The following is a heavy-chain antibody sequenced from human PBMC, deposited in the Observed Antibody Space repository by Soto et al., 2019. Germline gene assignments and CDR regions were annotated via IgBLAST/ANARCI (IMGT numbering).Heavy chain of an antibody. J-gene: IGHJ3*02. CDR1: GFTFSSYA. Sequence: GGSLRLSCAASGFTFSSYAMHWVRQAPGKGLEWVAVISYDGSNKYYEDSVKGRFTISRDNSKNTLYLQMNRQRADDTAVYDCVRDCVGYCTNGVCSYDAFDIWGQGTMVTVSS. CDR2: ISYDGSNK. D-gene: IGHD2-8*01. CDR3: VRDCVGYCTNGVCSYDAFDI. V-gene: IGHV3-30*04.